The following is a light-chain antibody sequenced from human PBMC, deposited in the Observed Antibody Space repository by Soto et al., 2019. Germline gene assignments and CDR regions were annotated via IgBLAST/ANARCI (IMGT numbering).Light chain of an antibody. Sequence: QSVLTQPPSASGTPGQRVTISCSGSSSNIGSNTVNWYQQLPGTAPKLLIYSNNQRPSGVPDRFSGSKSGTSASLAISGLQSEDEADYYCAAWDDSLHVVFGGGTQVTGL. V-gene: IGLV1-44*01. J-gene: IGLJ2*01. CDR1: SSNIGSNT. CDR2: SNN. CDR3: AAWDDSLHVV.